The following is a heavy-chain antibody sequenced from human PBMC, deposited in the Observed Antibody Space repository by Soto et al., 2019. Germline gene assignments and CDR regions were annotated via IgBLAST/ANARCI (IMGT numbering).Heavy chain of an antibody. CDR3: ARGSTSSLYWFDP. D-gene: IGHD6-13*01. CDR1: GGSISSYY. V-gene: IGHV4-59*01. CDR2: IFYTGST. Sequence: QVQLQESGPGLVKPSETLSLTCTVSGGSISSYYWSWMRQPPGKGLEWIGYIFYTGSTNYKPSLKSRVTRSVDTSKNQFSLKLTSVTAADTAVYYCARGSTSSLYWFDPWGPGTLVTVSS. J-gene: IGHJ5*02.